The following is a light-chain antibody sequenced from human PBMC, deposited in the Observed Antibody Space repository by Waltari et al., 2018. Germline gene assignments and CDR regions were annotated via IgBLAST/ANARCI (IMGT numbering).Light chain of an antibody. CDR3: LVWHSTIDHQGV. V-gene: IGLV3-21*04. CDR2: YDS. CDR1: NLGRQS. Sequence: SYLVTQSPSVSVAPGETARITCGGDNLGRQSVHLYQQRPGQAPVLVISYDSDRPSGIPERFSGSTSGNTATLTVSWVEAEDEADYYCLVWHSTIDHQGVFGGGTKLTVL. J-gene: IGLJ2*01.